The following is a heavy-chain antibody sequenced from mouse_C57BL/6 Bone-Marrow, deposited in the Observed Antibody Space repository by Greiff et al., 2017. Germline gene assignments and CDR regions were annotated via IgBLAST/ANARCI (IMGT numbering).Heavy chain of an antibody. CDR1: GYTFTSYW. CDR2: IAPSDSYT. CDR3: AREVYYYGFDY. D-gene: IGHD1-1*01. V-gene: IGHV1-50*01. J-gene: IGHJ2*01. Sequence: VQLQQPGAELVKPGASVKLSCKASGYTFTSYWMQWVKQRPGQGLEWIGEIAPSDSYTNYNQKFKGKATLTVDTSSSTAYMQLSSLTSEDSAVYYCAREVYYYGFDYWGKGTTLTVSS.